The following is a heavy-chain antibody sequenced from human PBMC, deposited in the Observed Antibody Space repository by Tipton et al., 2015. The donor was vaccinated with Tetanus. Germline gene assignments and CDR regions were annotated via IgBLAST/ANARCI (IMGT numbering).Heavy chain of an antibody. Sequence: GSLRLSCAASGFTFRSYWMHWVRQAPGKGLVWVSRIKSDGSTTSYADSVKGRFTISRDNAKNTLYLQMNNLRAEDTAVYYCARVGYCSSGICYSPDYYYGMDVWGQGATVTVSS. CDR1: GFTFRSYW. CDR3: ARVGYCSSGICYSPDYYYGMDV. J-gene: IGHJ6*02. CDR2: IKSDGSTT. D-gene: IGHD2-15*01. V-gene: IGHV3-74*01.